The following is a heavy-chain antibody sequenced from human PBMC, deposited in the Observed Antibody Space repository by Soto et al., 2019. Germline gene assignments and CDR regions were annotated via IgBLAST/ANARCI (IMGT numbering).Heavy chain of an antibody. J-gene: IGHJ3*02. CDR2: ISYDGSNK. Sequence: GGSLRLSCAASGFTFSSYAMHWVRQAPGKGLEWVAVISYDGSNKYYADSVKGRFTISRDNSKNTLYLQMNSLRAEDTAVYYCARDLTGMVVTLAFDIWGQGTMVTVSS. V-gene: IGHV3-30-3*01. CDR1: GFTFSSYA. D-gene: IGHD2-21*02. CDR3: ARDLTGMVVTLAFDI.